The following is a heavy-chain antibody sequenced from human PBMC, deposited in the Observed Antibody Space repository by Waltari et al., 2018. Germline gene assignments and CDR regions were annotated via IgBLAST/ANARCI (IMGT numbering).Heavy chain of an antibody. CDR2: VHQSGRS. Sequence: QVQLQESGPGLVKPSGTLSLTCTVSGDSISNNFFWSWVRQSPGKGLEWIGQVHQSGRSNYNPSRESRVTVSMDTSKNQFSLRVTSVTAADTAIYYCASDRGRGLYLDSWGQGTLVTVSP. CDR1: GDSISNNFF. CDR3: ASDRGRGLYLDS. V-gene: IGHV4-4*02. J-gene: IGHJ4*02. D-gene: IGHD2-15*01.